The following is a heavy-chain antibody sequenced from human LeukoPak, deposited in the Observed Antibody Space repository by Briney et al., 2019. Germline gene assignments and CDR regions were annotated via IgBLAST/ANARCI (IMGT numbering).Heavy chain of an antibody. V-gene: IGHV3-23*01. D-gene: IGHD2-21*01. CDR3: AKDSTMWPHYFDH. CDR1: GFTFSSYA. CDR2: IFDGGDTK. J-gene: IGHJ4*02. Sequence: GGSLRLSCAASGFTFSSYAMAWVRQAPGKGLEWVSSIFDGGDTKDYADPVKGRFTTSRDNSKNELYLQMNSLTAEDTAVYFCAKDSTMWPHYFDHWGQGILVIVSS.